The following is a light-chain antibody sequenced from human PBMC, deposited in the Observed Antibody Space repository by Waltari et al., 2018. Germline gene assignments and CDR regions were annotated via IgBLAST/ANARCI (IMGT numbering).Light chain of an antibody. CDR3: QHYVRLPAT. J-gene: IGKJ1*01. CDR1: QRVSRA. Sequence: IVLTQSPASLSSSPGERVTLSCRASQRVSRALAWYQQKPSQAPRLLIYGASNRATGIPDRFSGSGSETDFSLTINRLWPEDFAVYYCQHYVRLPATFGRGTKVEIK. V-gene: IGKV3-20*01. CDR2: GAS.